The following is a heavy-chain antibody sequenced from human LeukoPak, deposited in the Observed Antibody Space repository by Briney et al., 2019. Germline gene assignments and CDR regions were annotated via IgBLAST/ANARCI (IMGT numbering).Heavy chain of an antibody. V-gene: IGHV3-66*01. CDR1: GFTVSSNY. CDR3: ARDHSPDTVTLYGMDV. J-gene: IGHJ6*02. CDR2: IYSGGST. D-gene: IGHD4-17*01. Sequence: PGWCLRLSCAASGFTVSSNYMSWVRPAPGKGLAWVSVIYSGGSTYYADSVKGRFTISRDNSKNTLYLQMNSLRAEDTAVYYCARDHSPDTVTLYGMDVWGQGTTVTVSS.